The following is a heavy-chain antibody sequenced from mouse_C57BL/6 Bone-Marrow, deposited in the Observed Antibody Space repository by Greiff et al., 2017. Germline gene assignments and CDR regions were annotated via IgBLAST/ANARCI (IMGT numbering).Heavy chain of an antibody. D-gene: IGHD1-1*01. CDR1: GYAFSSSW. J-gene: IGHJ1*03. Sequence: QVQLQQSGPELVKPGASVKISCKASGYAFSSSWMNWVKQRPGKGLEWIGRIYPGDGDTNYNGKFKGKATLTADKSSSTAYMQLSSLTSEDSAVYCCARDYGSSFYWYFDVWGTGTTVTVSS. CDR3: ARDYGSSFYWYFDV. CDR2: IYPGDGDT. V-gene: IGHV1-82*01.